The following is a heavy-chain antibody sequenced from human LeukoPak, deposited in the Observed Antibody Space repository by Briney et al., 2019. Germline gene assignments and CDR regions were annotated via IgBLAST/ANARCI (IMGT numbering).Heavy chain of an antibody. J-gene: IGHJ1*01. D-gene: IGHD4-17*01. CDR1: GFTFSTYS. V-gene: IGHV3-21*06. CDR2: ISSSSNYI. Sequence: GGSLRLSCAASGFTFSTYSMNWVRQAPGKGREGVSSISSSSNYIYYADSVKGRFSISRDDAKNLLFRQMNGLRVEETAVYYCARDMTTATTCYLEHWGQGTLVTVSS. CDR3: ARDMTTATTCYLEH.